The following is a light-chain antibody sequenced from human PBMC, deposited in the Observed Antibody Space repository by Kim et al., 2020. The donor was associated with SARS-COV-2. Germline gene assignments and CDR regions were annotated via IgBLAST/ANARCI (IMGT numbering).Light chain of an antibody. CDR2: AAA. V-gene: IGKV1-8*01. J-gene: IGKJ1*01. Sequence: ASTGDRITISCRARQGISSSLAWYQQEPGKAPKLLISAAATLQSGVPSRFNGSGSGTDFTLTISCLQSEDVATYYCQQYYSYPRTFGQGTKVDIK. CDR3: QQYYSYPRT. CDR1: QGISSS.